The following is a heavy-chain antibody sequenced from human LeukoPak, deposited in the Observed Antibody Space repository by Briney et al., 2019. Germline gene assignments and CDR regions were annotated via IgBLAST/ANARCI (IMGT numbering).Heavy chain of an antibody. CDR3: ARIAYVLQCSGSYYYYMDV. Sequence: SETPSLTCTVSGGSISSYYWSWIRQPPGKGLEWIGYIYYSGSTNYNPSLKSRVTISVDTSKNQFSLKLSSVTAADTAVYYCARIAYVLQCSGSYYYYMDVWGKGTTVTVSS. V-gene: IGHV4-59*01. J-gene: IGHJ6*03. D-gene: IGHD3-10*02. CDR2: IYYSGST. CDR1: GGSISSYY.